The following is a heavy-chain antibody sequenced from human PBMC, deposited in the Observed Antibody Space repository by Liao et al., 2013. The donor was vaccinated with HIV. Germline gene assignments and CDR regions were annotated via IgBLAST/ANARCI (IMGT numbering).Heavy chain of an antibody. V-gene: IGHV4-34*01. D-gene: IGHD7-27*01. J-gene: IGHJ6*03. Sequence: QVQLQQWGAGLLKPSETLSLTCAVYGGSFSGYYWSWIRQPPGKGLEWIGEINHSGSTNYNPSLKSRVTISVDTSKNQFSLKLSSVTAADTAVYYCARGRANWGLYYYYMDVWGKGTTVTVSS. CDR2: INHSGST. CDR1: GGSFSGYY. CDR3: ARGRANWGLYYYYMDV.